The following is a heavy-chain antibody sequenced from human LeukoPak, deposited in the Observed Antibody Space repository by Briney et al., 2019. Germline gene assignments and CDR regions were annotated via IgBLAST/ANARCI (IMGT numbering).Heavy chain of an antibody. Sequence: ASETLSLTCTVSGGSISSSSYYWGGLRQPPGKGLEGIGSIYYSGSTYYNPSLKSRVTISVDTSKNQFSLKLSPVTAADTAVYYCARGHYDFWSGYTNWFDPWGQGTLVTVSS. CDR2: IYYSGST. CDR3: ARGHYDFWSGYTNWFDP. D-gene: IGHD3-3*01. V-gene: IGHV4-39*01. J-gene: IGHJ5*02. CDR1: GGSISSSSYY.